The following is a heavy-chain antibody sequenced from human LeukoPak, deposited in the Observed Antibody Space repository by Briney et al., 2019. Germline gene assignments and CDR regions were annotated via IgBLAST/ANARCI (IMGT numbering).Heavy chain of an antibody. CDR1: GFSFSSYG. CDR3: ATPAAIYDSSGYSFDY. CDR2: ISYDGSNK. Sequence: GRSLRLSCAASGFSFSSYGMHRVRQAPGKGLEWVAVISYDGSNKYYADSVKGRFTISRDNSKNTLYLQMNSLRAEDTAVYYCATPAAIYDSSGYSFDYWGQGTLVTVSS. D-gene: IGHD3-22*01. V-gene: IGHV3-30*03. J-gene: IGHJ4*02.